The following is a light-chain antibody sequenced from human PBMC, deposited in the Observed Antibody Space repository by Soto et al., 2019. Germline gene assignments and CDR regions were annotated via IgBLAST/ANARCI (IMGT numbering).Light chain of an antibody. Sequence: QLVLTQSPPASASLGASVKLTCTLSSDHSSYAIAWHQQQPEMGPRYLMRVNSDGSHNKADGIPDRFSASSSGSERYLTIFSLQSEDEADYFCQTWASGIRLFGGGTKLTVL. CDR1: SDHSSYA. J-gene: IGLJ3*02. CDR3: QTWASGIRL. V-gene: IGLV4-69*01. CDR2: VNSDGSH.